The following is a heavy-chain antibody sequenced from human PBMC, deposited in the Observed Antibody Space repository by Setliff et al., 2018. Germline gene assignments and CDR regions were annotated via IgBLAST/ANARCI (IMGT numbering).Heavy chain of an antibody. Sequence: GGSLRLSCAASGFIFDNYAMHWVRQGPGKGLEWVSGINWNSGTREYADSVKGRFTISRDNAKNSLYLQMNTLRVDDTAVYYCARDPHFDSWGQGTLVTVSS. J-gene: IGHJ4*02. V-gene: IGHV3-9*01. CDR3: ARDPHFDS. CDR1: GFIFDNYA. CDR2: INWNSGTR.